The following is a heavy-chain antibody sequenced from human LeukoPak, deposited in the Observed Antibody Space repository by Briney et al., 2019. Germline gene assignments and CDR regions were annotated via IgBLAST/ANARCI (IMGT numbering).Heavy chain of an antibody. D-gene: IGHD3-9*01. V-gene: IGHV3-66*02. CDR3: AREPDILTGFD. CDR2: IYSGGST. J-gene: IGHJ4*02. CDR1: GFTVSSNY. Sequence: GGSLRLSCAASGFTVSSNYMSWVCQAPGKGLEWVSVIYSGGSTYYADSVKGRFTISRDNSKNTLYLQMNSLRAEDTAVYYCAREPDILTGFDWGQGTLVTVSS.